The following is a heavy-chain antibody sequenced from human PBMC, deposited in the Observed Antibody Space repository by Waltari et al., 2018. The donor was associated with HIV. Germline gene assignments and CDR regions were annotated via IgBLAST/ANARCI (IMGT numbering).Heavy chain of an antibody. CDR3: AREYFDWFLHYYYYGMDV. J-gene: IGHJ6*02. CDR1: GDSVSSNSAA. CDR2: TYYRSKWYN. V-gene: IGHV6-1*01. D-gene: IGHD3-9*01. Sequence: QVQLQQSGPGLVKPSQTLSLTCAISGDSVSSNSAAWNWIRQSPSIGLEWLGRTYYRSKWYNDYAVSVKSRITINPDTSKNQFSLQLNSVTPEDTAVYYCAREYFDWFLHYYYYGMDVWGQGTTVTVSS.